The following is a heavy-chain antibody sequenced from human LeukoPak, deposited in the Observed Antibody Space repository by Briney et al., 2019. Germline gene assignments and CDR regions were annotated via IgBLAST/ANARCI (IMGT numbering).Heavy chain of an antibody. D-gene: IGHD3-10*01. J-gene: IGHJ4*02. CDR3: ARDRRAMVRGVIINYYFDY. Sequence: GGSLRLSCAASGFTFSSYWMSWVRQAPGKGLEWVANIKQDGSEKYYVDSVKGRFTISRDNAKNSLYLQMNSLRAEDTAVYYCARDRRAMVRGVIINYYFDYWGQGTLVTVSS. V-gene: IGHV3-7*01. CDR2: IKQDGSEK. CDR1: GFTFSSYW.